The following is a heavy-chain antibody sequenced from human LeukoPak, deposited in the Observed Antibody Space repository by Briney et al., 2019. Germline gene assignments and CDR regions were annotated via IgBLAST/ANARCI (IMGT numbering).Heavy chain of an antibody. J-gene: IGHJ4*02. D-gene: IGHD3-3*01. V-gene: IGHV3-23*01. CDR2: ISGSGGST. CDR1: GFTFSDYY. Sequence: GGSLRLSCAASGFTFSDYYMSWVRQAPGKGLEWVSAISGSGGSTYYADPVKGRFTISRDNSKNTLYLQMNSLRAEDTAVYYCATSRFWSGLEADYWGQGTLVTVSS. CDR3: ATSRFWSGLEADY.